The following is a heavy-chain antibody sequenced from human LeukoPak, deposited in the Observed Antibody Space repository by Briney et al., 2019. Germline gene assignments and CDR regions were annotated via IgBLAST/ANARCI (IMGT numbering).Heavy chain of an antibody. J-gene: IGHJ5*02. V-gene: IGHV3-21*01. D-gene: IGHD3-22*01. Sequence: GGSLRLSCAASGFTFSSYSMNWVRQAPGKGLEWVSSISSSSYIYYADSVKGRFTISRDNSKNTLYLQMNSLRAEDTAVYYCARDRYYYDSSGYDPWGQGTLVTVSS. CDR1: GFTFSSYS. CDR3: ARDRYYYDSSGYDP. CDR2: ISSSSYI.